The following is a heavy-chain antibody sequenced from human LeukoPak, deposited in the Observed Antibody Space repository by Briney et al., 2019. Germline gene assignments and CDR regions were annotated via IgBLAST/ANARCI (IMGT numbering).Heavy chain of an antibody. CDR1: GFTFTSSA. CDR2: IVVGSGNT. Sequence: SVKVSCKASGFTFTSSAVQWVRQARGHRLEWIGWIVVGSGNTNYAQKFQERVTITRDMSTSTAYMELSSLRSEDTAVYYCAAATRSGSYYHGPYGLDVWGKETTVTVSS. V-gene: IGHV1-58*01. J-gene: IGHJ6*04. CDR3: AAATRSGSYYHGPYGLDV. D-gene: IGHD3-10*01.